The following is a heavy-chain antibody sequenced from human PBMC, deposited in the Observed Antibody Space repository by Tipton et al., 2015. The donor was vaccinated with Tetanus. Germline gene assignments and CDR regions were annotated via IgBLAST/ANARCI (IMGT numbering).Heavy chain of an antibody. CDR3: ASMTPVDWYFDL. J-gene: IGHJ2*01. D-gene: IGHD4-23*01. V-gene: IGHV4-61*08. CDR1: GASVRRGDYS. Sequence: TLSLTCTVSGASVRRGDYSWNWIRQPPGKGLEWLAYVSYSGRTNSNYFPKSRITVSQDASKNQVSLRLTSVTAADTAVYYCASMTPVDWYFDLWGRGTLVTVSS. CDR2: VSYSGRT.